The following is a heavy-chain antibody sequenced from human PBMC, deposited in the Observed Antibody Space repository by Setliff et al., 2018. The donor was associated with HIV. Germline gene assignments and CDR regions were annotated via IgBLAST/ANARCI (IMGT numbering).Heavy chain of an antibody. J-gene: IGHJ5*02. Sequence: SETLSLTCSVSGGSLSNYCWNWIRQSPGKGLEWIGYIFASETTNYNPYYNPSLQSRVTLSIDTSKKQFSLKLRSVTAADTAIYYCARRVDNSGTFPDKNWFDPWGQGRLVTVSS. V-gene: IGHV4-4*09. D-gene: IGHD3-10*01. CDR1: GGSLSNYC. CDR2: IFASETT. CDR3: ARRVDNSGTFPDKNWFDP.